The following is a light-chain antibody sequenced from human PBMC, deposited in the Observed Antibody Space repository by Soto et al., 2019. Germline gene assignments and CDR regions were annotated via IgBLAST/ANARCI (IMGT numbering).Light chain of an antibody. J-gene: IGLJ1*01. CDR1: SSDVGDYNY. CDR3: SSYTSSSTRV. Sequence: QSALTQPASVSGSPGQSITISCTGTSSDVGDYNYVSWYQQHPGKAHKLMIFDVSNRHSGVSNRFSGSKSGNTADLPISGLQAEYEADYYCSSYTSSSTRVFGTGTKLTVL. CDR2: DVS. V-gene: IGLV2-14*01.